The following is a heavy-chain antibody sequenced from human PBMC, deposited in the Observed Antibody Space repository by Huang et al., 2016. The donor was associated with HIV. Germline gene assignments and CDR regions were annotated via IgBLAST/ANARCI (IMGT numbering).Heavy chain of an antibody. CDR2: MYYSRST. CDR1: GGSISSSFYY. V-gene: IGHV4-39*01. D-gene: IGHD3-3*01. CDR3: VRHRPNYDFWSGYYPYFDD. Sequence: QVQLQESGRGLVKPSETLSLTCTVSGGSISSSFYYWGWIRQSPGKGLEWIGRMYYSRSTYSNPSLKSRVTISADPSNSQFSLKLTSVTAADSAVYYCVRHRPNYDFWSGYYPYFDDWGQGTLVTVSS. J-gene: IGHJ4*02.